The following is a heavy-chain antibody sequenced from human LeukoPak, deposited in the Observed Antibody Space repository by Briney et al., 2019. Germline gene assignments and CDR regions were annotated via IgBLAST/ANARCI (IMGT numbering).Heavy chain of an antibody. V-gene: IGHV4-59*08. CDR1: GGSMSKYY. D-gene: IGHD3-10*01. J-gene: IGHJ4*02. CDR3: ARSDNYGSGTFFPFDY. Sequence: SETLSLTCTVSGGSMSKYYWNWIRQSPGEGLEWIGYIYYSGSTSYKPSLESRVTISVDTSRNQFSLTLSSVTAADTAVYYCARSDNYGSGTFFPFDYWGQGTLVTVSS. CDR2: IYYSGST.